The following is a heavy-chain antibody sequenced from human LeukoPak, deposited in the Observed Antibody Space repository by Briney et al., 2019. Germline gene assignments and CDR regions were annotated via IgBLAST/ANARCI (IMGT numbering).Heavy chain of an antibody. CDR3: AKVLSSLHYYYAMDV. J-gene: IGHJ6*02. Sequence: GGSLRLSCAASGLTFRGYGMHWVRQAPGKGPEWVAVISYDGDVKHYADSAKGRFTISRDNAKDTLFLEISSLREDDTAVYYCAKVLSSLHYYYAMDVWGQGTTVIVSS. CDR1: GLTFRGYG. V-gene: IGHV3-30*18. CDR2: ISYDGDVK.